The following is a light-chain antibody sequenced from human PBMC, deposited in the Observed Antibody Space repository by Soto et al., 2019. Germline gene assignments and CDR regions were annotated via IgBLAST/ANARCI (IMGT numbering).Light chain of an antibody. CDR2: TTD. CDR3: LLYYGGAHLV. CDR1: TGAVTSGNY. J-gene: IGLJ3*02. Sequence: QTVVTHEPSLTVSPGGTVTLTCASSTGAVTSGNYPSGFQQKPGQAPRTLIYTTDDKHSWTPARFSGSLLGGKAALTLSGVQPEDEAEYYCLLYYGGAHLVFGGGTKVTVL. V-gene: IGLV7-43*01.